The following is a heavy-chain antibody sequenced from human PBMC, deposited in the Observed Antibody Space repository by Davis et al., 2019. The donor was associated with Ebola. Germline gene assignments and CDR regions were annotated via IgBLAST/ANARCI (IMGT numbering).Heavy chain of an antibody. Sequence: GESLKISCAASGFVFSSYVMSWVRRAPGKGLEWVSTLGLSEDKYYADSLKGRFTISRDNSKNTLYLQMNSLRAEDTAVYYCATLRYFDWLFPNSPDYWGQGTLVTVSS. CDR1: GFVFSSYV. CDR2: LGLSEDK. V-gene: IGHV3-23*01. CDR3: ATLRYFDWLFPNSPDY. J-gene: IGHJ4*02. D-gene: IGHD3-9*01.